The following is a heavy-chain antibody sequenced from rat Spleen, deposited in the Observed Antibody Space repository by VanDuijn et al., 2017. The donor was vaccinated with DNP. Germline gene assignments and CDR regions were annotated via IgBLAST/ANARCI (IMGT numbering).Heavy chain of an antibody. CDR2: ISNSGGST. D-gene: IGHD1-4*01. J-gene: IGHJ2*01. CDR3: TRGSSLPGYLDY. Sequence: EVELVESGGDLVQPGRSLKLSCVASGFTFNDYWMTWIRQVPGKGLEWVATISNSGGSTYYPDSVKGRFTISRDNAKSTLYLQMDSLRSEDTATYYCTRGSSLPGYLDYWGQGVLVTVSS. V-gene: IGHV5-31*01. CDR1: GFTFNDYW.